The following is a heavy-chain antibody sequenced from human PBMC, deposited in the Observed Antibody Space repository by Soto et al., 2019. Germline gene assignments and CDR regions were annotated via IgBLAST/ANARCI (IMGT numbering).Heavy chain of an antibody. V-gene: IGHV3-30*18. Sequence: QVQLVESGGGVVQPGRSLRLYCAASGFTFSSYGMHWVRQAPGKGLEWVAIISYDGTNKYYADSVKGRVTISRDNSKNTLYLQMKSLRAEDTAVYYCAKETIAVAGASAFDYWGQGTLITVSS. CDR3: AKETIAVAGASAFDY. CDR1: GFTFSSYG. D-gene: IGHD6-19*01. J-gene: IGHJ4*02. CDR2: ISYDGTNK.